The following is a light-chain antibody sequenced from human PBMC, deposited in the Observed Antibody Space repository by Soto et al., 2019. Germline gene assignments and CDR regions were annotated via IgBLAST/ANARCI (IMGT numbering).Light chain of an antibody. V-gene: IGKV1-39*01. CDR2: NSS. CDR1: QTISSY. Sequence: IQMTQSPSSLSASVGDRVTITCRASQTISSYLHWYQQKPGKAPKLLIYNSSNLQSGVPSRFSGSGSGTDFTLTISTLQPEDFANYYCQHGGAFGPGTKVDIK. J-gene: IGKJ3*01. CDR3: QHGGA.